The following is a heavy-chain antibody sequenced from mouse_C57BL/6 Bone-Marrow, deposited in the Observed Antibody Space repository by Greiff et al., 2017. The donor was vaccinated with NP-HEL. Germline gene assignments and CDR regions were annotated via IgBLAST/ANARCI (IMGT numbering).Heavy chain of an antibody. V-gene: IGHV1-81*01. CDR1: GYTFTSYG. J-gene: IGHJ2*01. Sequence: VKLLESGAELARPGASVKLSCKASGYTFTSYGISWVKQRTGQGLEWIGEIYPRSGNTYYNEKFKGKATLTADKSSSTAYMELRSLTSEDSAVYFCARSGYYGSSWWGQGTTLTVSS. CDR2: IYPRSGNT. CDR3: ARSGYYGSSW. D-gene: IGHD1-1*01.